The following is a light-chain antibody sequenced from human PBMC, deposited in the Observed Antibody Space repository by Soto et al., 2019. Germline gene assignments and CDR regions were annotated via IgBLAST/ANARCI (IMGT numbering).Light chain of an antibody. J-gene: IGKJ4*01. Sequence: EIVMTQPPATLSVSPGEIATLSFSASQSVNIYLAWYQQKPGQAPRLLIFGASYRATGIPARFSGSGSGTEFNLTISSLQSEDFAVYFCQQYDDWLRLTFGGGTKVDIK. CDR2: GAS. V-gene: IGKV3D-15*01. CDR1: QSVNIY. CDR3: QQYDDWLRLT.